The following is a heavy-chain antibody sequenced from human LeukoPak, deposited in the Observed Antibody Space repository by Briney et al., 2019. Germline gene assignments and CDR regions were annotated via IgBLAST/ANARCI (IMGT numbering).Heavy chain of an antibody. CDR3: ARGEGAARLGY. CDR2: TYYRSKWYN. V-gene: IGHV6-1*01. D-gene: IGHD6-6*01. Sequence: SQTLSLTCAISGDSVSSNNGAWNWIRQSPSRGLEWLGRTYYRSKWYNDYAVPMKGRISINPDTSKNQFSLKLSSVTAADTAVYYCARGEGAARLGYWGQGTLVTVSS. CDR1: GDSVSSNNGA. J-gene: IGHJ4*02.